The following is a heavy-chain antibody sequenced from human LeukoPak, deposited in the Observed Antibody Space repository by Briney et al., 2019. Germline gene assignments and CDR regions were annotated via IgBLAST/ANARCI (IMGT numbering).Heavy chain of an antibody. V-gene: IGHV1-2*02. J-gene: IGHJ4*02. CDR1: GYTFTDYY. D-gene: IGHD3-22*01. CDR3: ARDRVYSSGYLGF. Sequence: ASVKVSCKASGYTFTDYYMHWVRRAPGQGLEWMGRINPNTGNTNYAQNFQGRVTMTRDTSISTAYMELSRLRFDDTAVYYCARDRVYSSGYLGFWGQGTLVTLSS. CDR2: INPNTGNT.